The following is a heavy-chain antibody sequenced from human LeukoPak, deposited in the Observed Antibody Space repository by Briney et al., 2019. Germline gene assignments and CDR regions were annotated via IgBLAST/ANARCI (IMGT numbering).Heavy chain of an antibody. Sequence: SETLSLTCTVSGGSISGYYWSWIRQPPGKGLEWIASIFHSGSRFYNPSVKSRVTISVDTSKNQFSLTLRSVTAADTAVYYCARETEKQWQYWGQGTMATVSS. J-gene: IGHJ3*01. V-gene: IGHV4-38-2*02. D-gene: IGHD6-19*01. CDR3: ARETEKQWQY. CDR1: GGSISGYY. CDR2: IFHSGSR.